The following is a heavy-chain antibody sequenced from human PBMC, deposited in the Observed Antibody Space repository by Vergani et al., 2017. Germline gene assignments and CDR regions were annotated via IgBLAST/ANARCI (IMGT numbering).Heavy chain of an antibody. CDR1: GDSISTTHW. J-gene: IGHJ4*02. CDR3: ARNPGGAHFYDF. V-gene: IGHV4-4*03. CDR2: VGHSGST. Sequence: QVQLQESGPGLVKPPGTLSLTCSVSGDSISTTHWWSWVRQSPGQGLEWIGKVGHSGSTYIKASFRSRVTMSVDWYKSQFSLILTSVTAADTAIYYCARNPGGAHFYDFWGQGSLLTVSS. D-gene: IGHD2/OR15-2a*01.